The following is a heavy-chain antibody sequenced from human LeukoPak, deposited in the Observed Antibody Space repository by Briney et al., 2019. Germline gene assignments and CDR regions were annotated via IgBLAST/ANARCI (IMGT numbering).Heavy chain of an antibody. D-gene: IGHD3-10*01. CDR1: GFTFSSYE. V-gene: IGHV3-9*01. CDR2: ISWNSGSI. Sequence: PGGSLRLSCAASGFTFSSYEMNWVRQAPGKGLEWVSGISWNSGSIGYADSVKGRFTISRDNAKNSLYLQMNSLRAEDTALYYCAKDIGWGFGEFDYWGQGTLVTVSS. CDR3: AKDIGWGFGEFDY. J-gene: IGHJ4*02.